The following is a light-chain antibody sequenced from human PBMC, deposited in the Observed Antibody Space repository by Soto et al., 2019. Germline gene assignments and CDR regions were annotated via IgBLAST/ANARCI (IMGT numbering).Light chain of an antibody. CDR3: SSYTSNRTLV. CDR2: DVS. CDR1: SSDVGGYDY. Sequence: QSVLTQPASVSGSPGQSITISCTGTSSDVGGYDYVSWYQQHPGKAPKLMIYDVSNRPSGVSNRFSGSKSGHTASLTISGLQAEDEAEYYCSSYTSNRTLVFGGGTKLTVL. V-gene: IGLV2-14*01. J-gene: IGLJ2*01.